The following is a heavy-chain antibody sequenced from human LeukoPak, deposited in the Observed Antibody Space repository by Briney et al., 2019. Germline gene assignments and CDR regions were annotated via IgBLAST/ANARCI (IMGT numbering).Heavy chain of an antibody. D-gene: IGHD3-10*01. V-gene: IGHV4-34*01. CDR3: ARGPTRNMNYYGSGSYYRRPVMFDP. J-gene: IGHJ5*02. CDR1: GGSFSGYS. CDR2: INHSGST. Sequence: PSGTLSLTGAVYGGSFSGYSWSWIRKLQGKGLEWSEEINHSGSTNSNPTLRSRVTISVAPATNQFSLKVSPVTAADTAVYYCARGPTRNMNYYGSGSYYRRPVMFDPWGQGTLVTVSS.